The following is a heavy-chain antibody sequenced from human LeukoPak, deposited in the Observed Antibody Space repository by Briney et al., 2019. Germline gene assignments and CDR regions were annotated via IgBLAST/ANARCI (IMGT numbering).Heavy chain of an antibody. J-gene: IGHJ2*01. CDR3: ARDKDTTMPYQMGAAWYFDL. D-gene: IGHD2-8*01. V-gene: IGHV3-7*01. CDR2: IKQDGSEK. CDR1: GFTFSSYW. Sequence: PGGSLRLSCAASGFTFSSYWMSWVRQAPGKGLEWVANIKQDGSEKYYVDSVKGRFTISRDNAKNSLYLQMNSLRAEDTAVYYCARDKDTTMPYQMGAAWYFDLWGRGTLVTVSS.